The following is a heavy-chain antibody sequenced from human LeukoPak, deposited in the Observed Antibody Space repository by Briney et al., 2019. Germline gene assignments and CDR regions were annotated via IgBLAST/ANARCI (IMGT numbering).Heavy chain of an antibody. CDR3: ARESGSYRSLDY. Sequence: KPSETLSLTCTVSGGSINTYYWSWIRQPAGKGLEWIGRIYTSGSTNYSPSLRSRVTMSVDTSKNQFSLNLTSVTAADTAVYYCARESGSYRSLDYWGQGTLVTVFS. CDR2: IYTSGST. J-gene: IGHJ4*02. V-gene: IGHV4-4*07. CDR1: GGSINTYY. D-gene: IGHD1-26*01.